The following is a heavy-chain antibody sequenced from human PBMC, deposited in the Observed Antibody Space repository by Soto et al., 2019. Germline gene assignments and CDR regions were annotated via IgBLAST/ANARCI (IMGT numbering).Heavy chain of an antibody. CDR1: GFTFSSYV. J-gene: IGHJ4*02. CDR2: ISGGGST. D-gene: IGHD6-19*01. V-gene: IGHV3-23*01. Sequence: EVQLLESGGGLVQPGGSLRLSCAASGFTFSSYVMSWVRQPPGKGLEWVSAISGGGSTYYAGSVKGRLTISRDNSKNTLYLQMNSLRAEDTALYYCSKGRAVAGQVPGTFDYWGQGTLVSVSS. CDR3: SKGRAVAGQVPGTFDY.